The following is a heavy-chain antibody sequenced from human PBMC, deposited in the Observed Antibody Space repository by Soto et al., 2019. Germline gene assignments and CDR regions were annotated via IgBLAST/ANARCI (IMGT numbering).Heavy chain of an antibody. CDR1: GFTFDDYA. J-gene: IGHJ4*02. D-gene: IGHD6-19*01. CDR2: ISWNSGSI. V-gene: IGHV3-9*01. Sequence: EVQLVESGGGLVQPGRSLRLSCAASGFTFDDYAMHWVRQAPGKGLEWVSGISWNSGSIGYAESVKGRFTISRDNAKNSLYLQMNSLRAEDTALYYCAKDIIPYSSGSPNFDYWGQGTLVTVSS. CDR3: AKDIIPYSSGSPNFDY.